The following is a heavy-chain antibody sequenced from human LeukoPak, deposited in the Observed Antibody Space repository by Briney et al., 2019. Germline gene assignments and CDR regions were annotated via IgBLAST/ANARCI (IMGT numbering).Heavy chain of an antibody. D-gene: IGHD4-23*01. CDR1: GGYIITSDHY. J-gene: IGHJ5*02. CDR3: ARERYYYGGKTWFDP. V-gene: IGHV4-39*07. Sequence: SETLSLTCSVSGGYIITSDHYWGWIRQPPGKGLEWIGSIYYTGSTSANPFFKSRVTVTVDTSKNQFSLNLTSVTAADTAVYYCARERYYYGGKTWFDPWGQGTLVTVSS. CDR2: IYYTGST.